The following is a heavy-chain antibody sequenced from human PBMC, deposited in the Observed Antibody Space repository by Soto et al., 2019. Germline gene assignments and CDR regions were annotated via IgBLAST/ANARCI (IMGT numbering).Heavy chain of an antibody. CDR3: ARITLMTTVIGYYYYYMDV. V-gene: IGHV1-69*13. D-gene: IGHD4-17*01. J-gene: IGHJ6*03. Sequence: ASVKVSCKASGGTFSSYAISWVRQAPGQGLEWMGGIIPIFGTANYAQKFQGRVTITADESTSTAYMELSSLRSEDTAVYYCARITLMTTVIGYYYYYMDVWGKGTTVTVSS. CDR1: GGTFSSYA. CDR2: IIPIFGTA.